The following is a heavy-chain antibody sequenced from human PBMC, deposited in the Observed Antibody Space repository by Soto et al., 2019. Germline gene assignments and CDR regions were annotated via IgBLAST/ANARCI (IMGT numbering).Heavy chain of an antibody. V-gene: IGHV3-48*01. CDR1: GFAFSTYS. Sequence: EVQLEESGGGLVQPGGSLRLSCAASGFAFSTYSMNWVRQAPGKGLEWVSYISSSSSTIYYADSVKGRFTISRDNAKNSLYLQMNSLRAEDTAVYYCARWTGTFYFASWGQGTLVTVSS. CDR3: ARWTGTFYFAS. J-gene: IGHJ4*02. CDR2: ISSSSSTI. D-gene: IGHD3-9*01.